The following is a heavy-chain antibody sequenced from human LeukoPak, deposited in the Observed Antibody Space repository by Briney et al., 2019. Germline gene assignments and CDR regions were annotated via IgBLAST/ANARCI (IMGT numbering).Heavy chain of an antibody. CDR1: GFTFSSYA. V-gene: IGHV3-23*01. CDR3: AKAVYDYYDSSGYDY. Sequence: GGSLRLSCSASGFTFSSYAMSWVRQAPGKGLEWVSAISGSGGSTYYADSVKGRFTISRDNSKNTLYLQMNSLRAEDTAVYYCAKAVYDYYDSSGYDYWGQGTLVTVSS. CDR2: ISGSGGST. J-gene: IGHJ4*02. D-gene: IGHD3-22*01.